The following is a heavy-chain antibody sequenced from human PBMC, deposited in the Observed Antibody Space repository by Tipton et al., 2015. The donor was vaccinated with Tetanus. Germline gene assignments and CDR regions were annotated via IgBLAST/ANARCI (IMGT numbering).Heavy chain of an antibody. D-gene: IGHD3-10*01. Sequence: SLRLSCEVSGFTFSNYKMNWVRQAPGKGLEWVSSISSTTRYIDYVDSVKGRFTTSRDNAKNSVYLQMNSLRVEDTAVYYCASGSSLDYWGQGTLVTVSS. CDR2: ISSTTRYI. V-gene: IGHV3-21*01. CDR1: GFTFSNYK. J-gene: IGHJ4*02. CDR3: ASGSSLDY.